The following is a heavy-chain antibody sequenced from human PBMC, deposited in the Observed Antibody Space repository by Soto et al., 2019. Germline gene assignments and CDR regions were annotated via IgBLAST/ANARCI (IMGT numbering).Heavy chain of an antibody. J-gene: IGHJ6*02. Sequence: QVQLVQSGAEVKKPGSSVKVSCKASGGTFSSYAISWVRQAPGQGLEWMGGIIPIFGTANYAQKFQGRVTINADKSTSTDYMELSSLRSEDTAVYYCAREGLTTKYYYGMDVWGQGTTVTVSS. CDR1: GGTFSSYA. V-gene: IGHV1-69*06. CDR3: AREGLTTKYYYGMDV. CDR2: IIPIFGTA. D-gene: IGHD3-16*01.